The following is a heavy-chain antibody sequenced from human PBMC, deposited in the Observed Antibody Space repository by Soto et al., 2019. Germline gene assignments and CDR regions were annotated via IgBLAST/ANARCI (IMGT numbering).Heavy chain of an antibody. V-gene: IGHV4-30-4*01. D-gene: IGHD5-12*01. J-gene: IGHJ5*02. CDR2: IPSRGRP. CDR3: ARDTYSGYDFGL. Sequence: QVQLRESGPGLVKPSQTLSLTCSVSGASVAGGSYYWSWVRQPPGKGLEWIGYIPSRGRPLYNPSLTSRGTISADTSKKQLSLQLTSVTAADTAVYYCARDTYSGYDFGLWGQGTLVTVSS. CDR1: GASVAGGSYY.